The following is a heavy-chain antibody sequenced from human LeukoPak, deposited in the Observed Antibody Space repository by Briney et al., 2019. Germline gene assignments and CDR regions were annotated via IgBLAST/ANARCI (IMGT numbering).Heavy chain of an antibody. CDR3: ARVSPRGSYYYYYYMDV. Sequence: SETLSLTCTVSGGSISSYYWSWIRQPAGKGLEWIGRIYTSGSTNYNPSLKSRVTISVDTSKNQFSLKLSSVTAADTAVYYCARVSPRGSYYYYYYMDVWGKGTTVTVSS. J-gene: IGHJ6*03. V-gene: IGHV4-4*07. D-gene: IGHD1-26*01. CDR1: GGSISSYY. CDR2: IYTSGST.